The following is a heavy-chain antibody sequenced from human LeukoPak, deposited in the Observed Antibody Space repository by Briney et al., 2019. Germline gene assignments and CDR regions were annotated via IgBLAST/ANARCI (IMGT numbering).Heavy chain of an antibody. D-gene: IGHD6-6*01. J-gene: IGHJ4*02. CDR3: ARALGIIAARRRGVIDY. CDR2: INHSGST. V-gene: IGHV4-34*01. Sequence: SETLSLTCAVYGGSFSGYYWSWIRQPPGKGLEWIGVINHSGSTNYNPSLKSRVTISVDTSKNQFSLKLSSVTAADTAVYYCARALGIIAARRRGVIDYWGQGTLVTVSS. CDR1: GGSFSGYY.